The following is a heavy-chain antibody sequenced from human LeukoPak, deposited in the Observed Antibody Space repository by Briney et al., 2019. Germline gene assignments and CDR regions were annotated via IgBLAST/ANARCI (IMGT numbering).Heavy chain of an antibody. Sequence: GGSLRLSCAASGFTFSSYAMSWVRQAPGKGLEWVSAISGSDGSTYYADSVKGRFTISRDNSKNTMSVQMDDLRAEDTAVYYCTRYNNDHFDYWGQGTLVTVSS. V-gene: IGHV3-23*01. J-gene: IGHJ4*02. CDR2: ISGSDGST. CDR1: GFTFSSYA. CDR3: TRYNNDHFDY. D-gene: IGHD1-14*01.